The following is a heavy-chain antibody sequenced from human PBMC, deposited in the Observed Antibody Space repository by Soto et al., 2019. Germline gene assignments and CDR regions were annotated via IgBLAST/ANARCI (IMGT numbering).Heavy chain of an antibody. V-gene: IGHV3-23*01. J-gene: IGHJ4*02. CDR1: GFTFSSYA. CDR2: ISGSGGST. D-gene: IGHD3-16*01. CDR3: GKGGGGGGERQIDY. Sequence: GGSLRLSCAASGFTFSSYAMSWVRQAPGKGLEWVSAISGSGGSTYYADSVKGRFTISRDNSKNTLYLQMNSLRAEDTAVYYWGKGGGGGGERQIDYWGQGTLVTVSS.